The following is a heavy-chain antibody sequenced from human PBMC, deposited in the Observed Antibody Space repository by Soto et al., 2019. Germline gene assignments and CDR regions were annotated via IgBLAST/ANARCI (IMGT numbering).Heavy chain of an antibody. CDR3: AKDIRASIAAAGTLPY. D-gene: IGHD6-13*01. Sequence: QVQLVESGGGVVQPGRSLRLSCAASGFTFSSYGMHWVRQAPGKGLEWVAVISYDGSNKYYADSVKGRFTISRDNSKNTLYLQMNRLRAEDTAVYYCAKDIRASIAAAGTLPYWGQGTLVTVSS. J-gene: IGHJ4*02. CDR1: GFTFSSYG. CDR2: ISYDGSNK. V-gene: IGHV3-30*18.